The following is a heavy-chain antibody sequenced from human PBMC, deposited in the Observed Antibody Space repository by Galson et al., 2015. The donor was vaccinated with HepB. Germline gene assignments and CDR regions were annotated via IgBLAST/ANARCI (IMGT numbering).Heavy chain of an antibody. CDR3: AGAVYYNFWNGFGP. V-gene: IGHV4-34*01. CDR1: GGSFSGYY. Sequence: SETLSLTCAVYGGSFSGYYWSWIRQPPGKGLEWIGEINHSGSTNYNPSLKSRVTISVDTSKNRFSLKLSSVTAADTAVYYCAGAVYYNFWNGFGPWGQGTLVSVSS. CDR2: INHSGST. D-gene: IGHD3-3*01. J-gene: IGHJ5*02.